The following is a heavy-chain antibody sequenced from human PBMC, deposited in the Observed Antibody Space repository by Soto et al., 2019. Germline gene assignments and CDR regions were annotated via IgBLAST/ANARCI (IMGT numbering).Heavy chain of an antibody. V-gene: IGHV4-30-4*01. J-gene: IGHJ5*02. Sequence: SETLSLTCTVSGGSISSGDYYWSWIRQPPGKGLEWIGYIYYSGSTYYNPSLKSRVTISVDTSKNQFSLKLSSVTAADTAVYYCARGVVEYYYGSGSYHRWFDPWGQGTLVTVSS. CDR3: ARGVVEYYYGSGSYHRWFDP. CDR2: IYYSGST. D-gene: IGHD3-10*01. CDR1: GGSISSGDYY.